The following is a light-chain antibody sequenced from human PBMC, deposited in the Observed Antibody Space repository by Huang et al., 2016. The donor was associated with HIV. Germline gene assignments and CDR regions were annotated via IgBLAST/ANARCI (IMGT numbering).Light chain of an antibody. CDR1: QDISNY. V-gene: IGKV1-33*01. CDR3: QHFDNLALT. CDR2: DDS. J-gene: IGKJ4*01. Sequence: DIQMTQSPSSLSASVGDRVTITCQASQDISNYLNWYQQKPGKAPKLLIYDDSNLETGVPSRFSGSGSGTDFTFTISSLQPEDIATYYCQHFDNLALTFGGGTKVQIK.